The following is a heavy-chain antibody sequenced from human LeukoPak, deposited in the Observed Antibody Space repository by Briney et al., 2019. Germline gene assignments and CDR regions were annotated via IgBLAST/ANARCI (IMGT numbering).Heavy chain of an antibody. CDR3: AKDIVGGGDDY. CDR2: ISGSGGST. D-gene: IGHD2-21*02. J-gene: IGHJ4*02. V-gene: IGHV3-23*01. CDR1: GFTFSNYA. Sequence: GGSLRLSCAASGFTFSNYAMSWVRQAPGKGLEWVSAISGSGGSTYYADSVKGRFTVSRDNAKNSIYLQMNSLRVEDTAVYYCAKDIVGGGDDYWGQGTLVIVSS.